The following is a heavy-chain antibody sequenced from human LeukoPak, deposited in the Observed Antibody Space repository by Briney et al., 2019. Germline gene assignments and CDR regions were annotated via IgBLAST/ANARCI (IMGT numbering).Heavy chain of an antibody. CDR1: GFTVSSNY. Sequence: GGSLRLSCAASGFTVSSNYMSWVRQAPGKGLEWVSVIYSGGTTTYADSVKGRFTTSRDNSKNTLYLQMNSLRAEDTAVYYCARGRQLGSSYYYYFMDVWGKGTTVTVSS. CDR3: ARGRQLGSSYYYYFMDV. J-gene: IGHJ6*03. CDR2: IYSGGTT. D-gene: IGHD6-13*01. V-gene: IGHV3-53*01.